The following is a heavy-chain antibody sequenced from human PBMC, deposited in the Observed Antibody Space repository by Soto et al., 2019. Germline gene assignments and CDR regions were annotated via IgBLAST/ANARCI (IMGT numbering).Heavy chain of an antibody. V-gene: IGHV3-23*01. Sequence: GSLRLSCAASGFPFGSHAMSWVRQAPGKGLEWVSLVSGNGGTTNYADSVKGRFTISRDSSQNSLSLQMNSLRAEDTAVYFCARDNRGTFDYWGQGALVTVSS. CDR2: VSGNGGTT. CDR3: ARDNRGTFDY. J-gene: IGHJ4*02. D-gene: IGHD7-27*01. CDR1: GFPFGSHA.